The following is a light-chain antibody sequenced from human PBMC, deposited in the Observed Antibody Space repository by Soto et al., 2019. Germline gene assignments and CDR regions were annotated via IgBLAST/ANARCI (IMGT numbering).Light chain of an antibody. CDR2: EVS. CDR3: CSYAGSYSYV. V-gene: IGLV2-11*01. CDR1: SSDVGAYGY. J-gene: IGLJ1*01. Sequence: QSVLTQPRSVSGSPGQSVTISCTGTSSDVGAYGYVSWYQQHPGKAPKLMIYEVSKRPSGVPDRFSGSKSGNTASLTISGLQAEDEAEYYCCSYAGSYSYVFGTGTKVTVL.